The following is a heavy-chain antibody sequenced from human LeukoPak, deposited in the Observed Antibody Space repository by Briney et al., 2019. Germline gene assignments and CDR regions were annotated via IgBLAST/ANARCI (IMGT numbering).Heavy chain of an antibody. CDR2: INPNSGGT. CDR1: GGTFSSYA. V-gene: IGHV1-2*04. Sequence: ASVKVSCKASGGTFSSYAISWVRQAPGQGLEWMGGINPNSGGTNYAQKFQGWVTMTRDTSISTAYMELSRLRSDDTAVYYCARSRLWNWFDPWGQGTLVTVSS. D-gene: IGHD5-18*01. CDR3: ARSRLWNWFDP. J-gene: IGHJ5*02.